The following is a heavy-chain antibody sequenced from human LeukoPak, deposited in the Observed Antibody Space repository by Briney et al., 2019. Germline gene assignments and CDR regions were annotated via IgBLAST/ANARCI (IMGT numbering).Heavy chain of an antibody. Sequence: GGSLRLSCAASGFIFSDDNMNWVRQAPGKGLEWVAVISYDGSNKYYTDSVKGRFTISRDNSKNTLYLQMNSLRAEDTAVYYCERWQGYWGQGTLVTVSS. V-gene: IGHV3-30-3*01. CDR2: ISYDGSNK. J-gene: IGHJ4*02. CDR1: GFIFSDDN. D-gene: IGHD5-12*01. CDR3: ERWQGY.